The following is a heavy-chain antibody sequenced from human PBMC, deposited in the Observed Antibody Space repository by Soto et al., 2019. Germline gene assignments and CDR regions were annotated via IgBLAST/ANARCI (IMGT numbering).Heavy chain of an antibody. CDR2: INPSGGST. V-gene: IGHV1-46*01. Sequence: ASVKVACKASGYTFTSYYMHWVRQAPGQGLEWMGIINPSGGSTSYAQKFQGRVTMTRDTSTSTVYMELSSLRSEDTAVYYCARSYSSYGMDVWGQGTTVTVSS. D-gene: IGHD1-26*01. CDR1: GYTFTSYY. J-gene: IGHJ6*02. CDR3: ARSYSSYGMDV.